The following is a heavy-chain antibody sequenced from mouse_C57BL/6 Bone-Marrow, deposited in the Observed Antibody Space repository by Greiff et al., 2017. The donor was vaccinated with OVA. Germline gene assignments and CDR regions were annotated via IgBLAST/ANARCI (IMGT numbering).Heavy chain of an antibody. V-gene: IGHV1-78*01. CDR1: GYTFTDHT. CDR2: IYPRDGST. D-gene: IGHD2-3*01. Sequence: QVQLKESDAELVKPGASVKISCKVSGYTFTDHTIHWMKQRPEQGLEWIGYIYPRDGSTKYNEKFKGKATLTADKSSSTAYMQLNSLTSEDSAVYFCARRGIYDGYPAWFAYWGQGTLVTVSA. CDR3: ARRGIYDGYPAWFAY. J-gene: IGHJ3*01.